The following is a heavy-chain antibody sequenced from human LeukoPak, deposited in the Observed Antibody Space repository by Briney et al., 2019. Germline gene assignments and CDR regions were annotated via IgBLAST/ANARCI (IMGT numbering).Heavy chain of an antibody. Sequence: SETLSLTCTVSGGSISSYYWNWIRQPPGKGLEWIGFIYYSGSTNYNPSLKSRVTISIDTSKNQFSLQLNSVTPEDTAVYYCARESWDIEGYNWFDPWGQGTLVTVSS. J-gene: IGHJ5*02. CDR1: GGSISSYY. CDR3: ARESWDIEGYNWFDP. D-gene: IGHD2-15*01. CDR2: IYYSGST. V-gene: IGHV4-59*12.